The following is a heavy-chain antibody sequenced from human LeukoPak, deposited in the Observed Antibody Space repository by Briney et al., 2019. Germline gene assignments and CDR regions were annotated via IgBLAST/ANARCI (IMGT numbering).Heavy chain of an antibody. CDR2: INHSGST. Sequence: SETLSLTCAVYGGSFSGYYWSWIRQLPGKGLEWIGEINHSGSTNYNPSLKSRVTISVDTSKNQFSLKLSSVTAADTAVYYCARGPLVGASLDYWGQGTLVTVSS. CDR3: ARGPLVGASLDY. J-gene: IGHJ4*02. D-gene: IGHD1-26*01. V-gene: IGHV4-34*01. CDR1: GGSFSGYY.